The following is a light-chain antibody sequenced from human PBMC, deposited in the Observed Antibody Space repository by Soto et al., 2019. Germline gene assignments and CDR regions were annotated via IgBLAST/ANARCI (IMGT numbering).Light chain of an antibody. CDR3: SSYAGSNIFV. CDR1: SSDVGAYNY. J-gene: IGLJ1*01. V-gene: IGLV2-8*01. Sequence: QSALTQPPSASGSPGQSVTISCTGTSSDVGAYNYVSWYQQHPGKAPKVMIYEVTKRPSGVPDRFSGSKSGNTASLTVSGLQSEDEADYYCSSYAGSNIFVFGTGTKLTVL. CDR2: EVT.